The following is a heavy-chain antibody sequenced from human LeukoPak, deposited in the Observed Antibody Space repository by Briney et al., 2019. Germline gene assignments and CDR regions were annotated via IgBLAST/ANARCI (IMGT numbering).Heavy chain of an antibody. D-gene: IGHD2-15*01. CDR1: GFTFSSYW. Sequence: GGSLRLSCAAAGFTFSSYWMSWIRQAPGKGLEWVANIKQDGSEEYYVDSVKGRFTISRDNAKNSLYLQMNSLRAEDTAVYYCAREGCSGGSCYLFWFDPWGQGTLVTVSS. CDR3: AREGCSGGSCYLFWFDP. V-gene: IGHV3-7*01. J-gene: IGHJ5*02. CDR2: IKQDGSEE.